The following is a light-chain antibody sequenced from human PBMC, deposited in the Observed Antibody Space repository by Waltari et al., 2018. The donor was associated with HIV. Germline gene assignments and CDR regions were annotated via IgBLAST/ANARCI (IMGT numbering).Light chain of an antibody. V-gene: IGLV1-44*01. CDR3: AAWDDSLNAHVL. Sequence: QSVLTQPPSASGTPGQRVTISCSGRNSNIGRNTVNWSQQLPGTAPTLLIYNNNQRPSGVSDRFSGSKSGTSASLAISGLQSEDEADYYCAAWDDSLNAHVLFGGGTKLTVL. J-gene: IGLJ2*01. CDR1: NSNIGRNT. CDR2: NNN.